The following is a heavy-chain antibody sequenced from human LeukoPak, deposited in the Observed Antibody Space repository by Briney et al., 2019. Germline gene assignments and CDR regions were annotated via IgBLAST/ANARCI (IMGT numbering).Heavy chain of an antibody. V-gene: IGHV3-30*04. J-gene: IGHJ4*02. Sequence: GGSLRLSCAASGFTFSSYAIHWVRQAPGKGLEWVAVISYDGSNKYYADSVKGRFTISRDNSKNTLYLQMNSLRVEDTAVYYCARDSSYSSSSRFDYWGQGTLVTVSS. D-gene: IGHD6-13*01. CDR1: GFTFSSYA. CDR2: ISYDGSNK. CDR3: ARDSSYSSSSRFDY.